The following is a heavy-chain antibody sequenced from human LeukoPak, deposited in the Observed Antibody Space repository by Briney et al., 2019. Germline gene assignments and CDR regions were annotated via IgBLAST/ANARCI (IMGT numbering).Heavy chain of an antibody. CDR2: ISAYNGYT. CDR3: ARNGYSSGWPPSNYYYYMDV. D-gene: IGHD6-19*01. V-gene: IGHV1-18*01. CDR1: GYTFTSYG. J-gene: IGHJ6*03. Sequence: GASVKVSCKASGYTFTSYGISWVRQAPGQGLEWMGWISAYNGYTNYAQKFQGRVTMTTDTSTSIAYMELRSLRSDDTAVYYCARNGYSSGWPPSNYYYYMDVWGKGTTVTVSS.